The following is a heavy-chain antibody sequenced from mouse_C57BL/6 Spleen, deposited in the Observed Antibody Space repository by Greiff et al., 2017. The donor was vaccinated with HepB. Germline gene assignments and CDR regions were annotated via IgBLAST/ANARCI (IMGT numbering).Heavy chain of an antibody. CDR3: TRDYYGSSYGYFDV. V-gene: IGHV5-9-1*02. Sequence: EVKLVESGEGLVKPGGSLKLSCAASGFTFSSYAMSWVRQTPEKRLEWVAYISSGGDYIHYADTVKGRFTISRDNARNTLYLQMSSLKSEDTAMYYCTRDYYGSSYGYFDVWGTGTTVTVSS. J-gene: IGHJ1*03. CDR1: GFTFSSYA. CDR2: ISSGGDYI. D-gene: IGHD1-1*01.